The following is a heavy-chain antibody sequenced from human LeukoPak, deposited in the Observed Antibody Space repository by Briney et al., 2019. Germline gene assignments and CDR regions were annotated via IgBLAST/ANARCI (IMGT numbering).Heavy chain of an antibody. V-gene: IGHV1-69*06. Sequence: SVKVSCKASGGTFSSYAISWVRQAPGQGLEWMGGIIPIFGTANYAQKFQGGVTITADKSTSTAYMELSSLRSEDTAVYYCARQRGGQYEDAFDIWGQGTVVTVSS. CDR2: IIPIFGTA. CDR1: GGTFSSYA. D-gene: IGHD2-8*01. CDR3: ARQRGGQYEDAFDI. J-gene: IGHJ3*02.